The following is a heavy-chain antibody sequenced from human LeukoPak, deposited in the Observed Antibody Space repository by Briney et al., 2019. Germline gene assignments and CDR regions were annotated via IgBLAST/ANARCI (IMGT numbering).Heavy chain of an antibody. J-gene: IGHJ5*02. CDR1: GYTFTGYY. V-gene: IGHV1-2*02. Sequence: ASVKVSCKASGYTFTGYYMHWVRQAPGQGLEWMGWINPNSGGTNFVQKFQGRVTMTTDTSISTAYMELSRLRSDDAAVYYCARGTNWYDAWGQGTLVTVSS. CDR3: ARGTNWYDA. CDR2: INPNSGGT.